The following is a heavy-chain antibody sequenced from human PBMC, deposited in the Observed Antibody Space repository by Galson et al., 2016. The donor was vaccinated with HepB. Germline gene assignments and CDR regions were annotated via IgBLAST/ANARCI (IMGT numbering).Heavy chain of an antibody. CDR1: GFTFSDYH. D-gene: IGHD6-6*01. CDR3: ARGGKGRLASSSCSLNIDY. CDR2: IIGSGTYT. Sequence: SLRLSCAASGFTFSDYHMSWIRQAPGKGLEWVSYIIGSGTYTNHADSVKGRFTISRDNAKNSLYLQMSSLRTEDTAGHYCARGGKGRLASSSCSLNIDYWGQGTLVTVSS. V-gene: IGHV3-11*05. J-gene: IGHJ4*02.